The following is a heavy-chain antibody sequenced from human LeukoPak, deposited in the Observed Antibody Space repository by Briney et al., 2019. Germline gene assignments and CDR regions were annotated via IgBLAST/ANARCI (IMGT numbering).Heavy chain of an antibody. CDR1: GFSFNDYA. J-gene: IGHJ6*02. Sequence: GGSLRLSCAVSGFSFNDYAMHWVRQAPGKGLEWVPGINWNSGSIGYADSVKGRFTISRDNAKNSLYLQMKSLRTEDTALYYCAKDRLELRDYFYGMDVWGQGTTVTVSS. V-gene: IGHV3-9*01. CDR2: INWNSGSI. CDR3: AKDRLELRDYFYGMDV. D-gene: IGHD1-7*01.